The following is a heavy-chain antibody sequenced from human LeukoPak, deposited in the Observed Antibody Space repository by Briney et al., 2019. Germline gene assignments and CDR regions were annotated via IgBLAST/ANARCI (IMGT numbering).Heavy chain of an antibody. D-gene: IGHD5-18*01. V-gene: IGHV4-59*08. Sequence: PSETLSLTCTVSGGSISSYYWSWIRQPPGKGLEWIGYIYYSGSTNYNPSLKSRVTISVDTSKNQFSLKLSSVTAADTAVYYCVGYPPHYYYGMDVWGQGTTVTVSS. CDR3: VGYPPHYYYGMDV. CDR2: IYYSGST. J-gene: IGHJ6*02. CDR1: GGSISSYY.